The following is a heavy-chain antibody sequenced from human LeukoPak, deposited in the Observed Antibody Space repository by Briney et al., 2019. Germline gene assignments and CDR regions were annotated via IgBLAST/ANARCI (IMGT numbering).Heavy chain of an antibody. CDR1: GFTFSSYA. CDR2: ISGSGGST. V-gene: IGHV3-23*01. J-gene: IGHJ4*02. Sequence: GGSLRLSCAASGFTFSSYAMSWVRQAPGKGLERVSAISGSGGSTYYADYVKGRFTIPRDNSKNTLYLQMNGLRAEDTAVYYCANIQAMVRGVTADYWGQGTLVTVSS. D-gene: IGHD3-10*01. CDR3: ANIQAMVRGVTADY.